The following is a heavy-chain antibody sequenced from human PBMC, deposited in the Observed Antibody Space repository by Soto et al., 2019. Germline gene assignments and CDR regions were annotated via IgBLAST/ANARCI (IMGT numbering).Heavy chain of an antibody. V-gene: IGHV3-33*01. CDR2: IWYDGSNK. J-gene: IGHJ6*02. CDR3: ARDQSGSYLGDYYYYGMDV. D-gene: IGHD1-26*01. Sequence: GSLRLSCAASGFTFSSYGMHWVRQAPGKGLEWVAVIWYDGSNKYYADSVKGRFTISRDNSRNTLYLQMNSLRAEDTAVYYRARDQSGSYLGDYYYYGMDVWGQGTTVTVSS. CDR1: GFTFSSYG.